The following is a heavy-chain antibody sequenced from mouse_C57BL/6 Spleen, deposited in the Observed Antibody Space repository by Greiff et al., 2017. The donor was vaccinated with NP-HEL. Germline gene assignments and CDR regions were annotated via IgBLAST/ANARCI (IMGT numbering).Heavy chain of an antibody. D-gene: IGHD1-1*01. CDR2: IHPNSGST. CDR3: ARRDYGSSYYYAMDY. Sequence: QVQLQQPGAELVKPGASVKLSCKASGYTFTSYWMHWVKQRPGHGLEWIGMIHPNSGSTNYNEKFKSKATLTVDKSSSTAYMQLSSLTSEDSAVYYCARRDYGSSYYYAMDYWGQGTSVTVAS. V-gene: IGHV1-64*01. J-gene: IGHJ4*01. CDR1: GYTFTSYW.